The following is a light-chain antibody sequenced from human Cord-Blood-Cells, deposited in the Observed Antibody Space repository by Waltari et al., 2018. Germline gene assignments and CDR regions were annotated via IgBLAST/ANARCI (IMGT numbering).Light chain of an antibody. J-gene: IGLJ2*01. CDR2: EDS. CDR3: QVWDSSSDHPV. Sequence: SYVLTQPPSVSVAPGKTARITCGGNNIGSKSVHWYQQKPGQAPVLVVYEDSDGPSGIPERFAGSNSGNTATLTISRVEAGDEADYYCQVWDSSSDHPVFGGGTKLTVL. V-gene: IGLV3-21*03. CDR1: NIGSKS.